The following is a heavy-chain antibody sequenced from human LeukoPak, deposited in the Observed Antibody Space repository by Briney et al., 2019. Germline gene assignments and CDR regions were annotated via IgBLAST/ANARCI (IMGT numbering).Heavy chain of an antibody. Sequence: ASVKVSCKASGYTFTSYGISWVRQAPGQGLECMGWISAYNGNTNYAQKLQGRVTMTTDTSTSTAYMELRSLRSDDTAVYYCARDRTELRYFDPSWFVPWGQGTLVTVSS. CDR1: GYTFTSYG. V-gene: IGHV1-18*01. CDR3: ARDRTELRYFDPSWFVP. CDR2: ISAYNGNT. D-gene: IGHD3-9*01. J-gene: IGHJ5*02.